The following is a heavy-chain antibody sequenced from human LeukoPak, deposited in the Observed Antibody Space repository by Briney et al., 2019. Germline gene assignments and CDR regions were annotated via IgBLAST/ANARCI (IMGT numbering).Heavy chain of an antibody. Sequence: GRFLRLSCGASGFTFSSYAMHWVRQAPGKGLEWVAVISYDGSNKYYADSVKGRFTISRDNSKNTLYLQMNSLRAEDTAVYYCARDYSYDILTGTRFDYWGQGTLVTVSS. CDR3: ARDYSYDILTGTRFDY. CDR1: GFTFSSYA. J-gene: IGHJ4*02. CDR2: ISYDGSNK. D-gene: IGHD3-9*01. V-gene: IGHV3-30-3*01.